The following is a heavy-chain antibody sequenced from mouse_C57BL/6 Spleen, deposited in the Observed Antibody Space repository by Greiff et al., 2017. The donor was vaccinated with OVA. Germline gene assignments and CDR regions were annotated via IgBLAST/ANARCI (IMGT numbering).Heavy chain of an antibody. CDR1: GYTFTSYW. D-gene: IGHD2-4*01. J-gene: IGHJ3*01. V-gene: IGHV1-61*01. CDR3: ARSGGCYDYGGAY. CDR2: IYPSDSET. Sequence: VQLQQPGAELVRPGSSVKLSCKASGYTFTSYWMDWVKQRPGQGLEWIGNIYPSDSETHYNQKFKDKATLTVDKSSSTAYMQLSSLTSEDSAVYYCARSGGCYDYGGAYWGQGTLVTVSA.